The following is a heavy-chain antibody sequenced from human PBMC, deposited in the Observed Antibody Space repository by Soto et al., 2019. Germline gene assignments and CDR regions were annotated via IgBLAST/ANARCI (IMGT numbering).Heavy chain of an antibody. J-gene: IGHJ6*02. V-gene: IGHV1-69*01. D-gene: IGHD5-12*01. CDR3: ARAIPMDVATIDPWYYYYGMDV. Sequence: QVQLVQSGAEVKKPGSSVKVSCKASGGTFSSYAISWVRQAPGQGLEWMGGIIPIFGTANYAQKFQGRVTITADESTSTAYMELSSLRSEDTAVYYCARAIPMDVATIDPWYYYYGMDVWGQGTTVTVSS. CDR1: GGTFSSYA. CDR2: IIPIFGTA.